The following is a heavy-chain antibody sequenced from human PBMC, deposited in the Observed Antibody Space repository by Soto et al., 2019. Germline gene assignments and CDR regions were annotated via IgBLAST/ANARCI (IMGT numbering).Heavy chain of an antibody. J-gene: IGHJ6*02. Sequence: GGTNYAQKFQGWVTMTRDTSISTAYMELSRLRSDDTAVYYCARGGYSSSWYLEYYYGMDVWGQGTTVTVSS. D-gene: IGHD6-13*01. CDR3: ARGGYSSSWYLEYYYGMDV. V-gene: IGHV1-2*04. CDR2: GGT.